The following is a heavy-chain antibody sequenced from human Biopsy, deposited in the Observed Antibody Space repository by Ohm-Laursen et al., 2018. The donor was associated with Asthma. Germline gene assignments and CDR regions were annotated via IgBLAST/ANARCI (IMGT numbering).Heavy chain of an antibody. V-gene: IGHV1-69*13. CDR2: IIPIFGTA. D-gene: IGHD3-10*01. J-gene: IGHJ6*02. CDR3: ARWGIQGVRFWGMDV. Sequence: EASVKVSCNASGGTFSSYAISWVRQAPGQGLEWMGGIIPIFGTANYAQKFQGRVTITADESTSTAYLELSSLRSEDTAVYYCARWGIQGVRFWGMDVWGQGTTVTVSS. CDR1: GGTFSSYA.